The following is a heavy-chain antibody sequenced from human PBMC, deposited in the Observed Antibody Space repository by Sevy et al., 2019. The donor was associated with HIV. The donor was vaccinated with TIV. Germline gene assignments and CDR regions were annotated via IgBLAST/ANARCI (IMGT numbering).Heavy chain of an antibody. CDR2: FDPEDGET. CDR1: GYTLTELS. Sequence: ASVKVSCKVSGYTLTELSMHWVRQAPGKGLEWMGGFDPEDGETIYSQKFQGRVTMTEDTSTDTAYMELSSLRSEDTDVYYYATTHMRDFHHWGQGTLVTVSS. J-gene: IGHJ1*01. CDR3: ATTHMRDFHH. V-gene: IGHV1-24*01.